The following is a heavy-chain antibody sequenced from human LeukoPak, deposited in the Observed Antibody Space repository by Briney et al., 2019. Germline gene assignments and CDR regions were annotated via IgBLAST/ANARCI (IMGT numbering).Heavy chain of an antibody. Sequence: GGSLRLSCAASGFTFSSYSMKWVRQAPGKGVEWASYISSSSSTIYYADSVKGRFTISRDNAKNSLYLQMNSLRAEDTAVYYCAREAPGKSGALLEYWGQGTLVTVSS. CDR1: GFTFSSYS. CDR3: AREAPGKSGALLEY. V-gene: IGHV3-48*01. D-gene: IGHD3-10*01. J-gene: IGHJ4*02. CDR2: ISSSSSTI.